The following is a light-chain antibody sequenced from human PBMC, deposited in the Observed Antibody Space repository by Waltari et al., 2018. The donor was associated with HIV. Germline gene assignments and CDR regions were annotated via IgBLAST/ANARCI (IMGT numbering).Light chain of an antibody. CDR3: CSYAGGPFV. CDR2: DVT. Sequence: QSPLTQPASVSGSPGQSVSISCTGHTSDLGSFDFVSWYQHHPGQAPHLIIYDVTTRPSGVSLRFSGSKSGNTASLTISGLQAEDEANYYCCSYAGGPFVFGSGT. V-gene: IGLV2-23*02. J-gene: IGLJ1*01. CDR1: TSDLGSFDF.